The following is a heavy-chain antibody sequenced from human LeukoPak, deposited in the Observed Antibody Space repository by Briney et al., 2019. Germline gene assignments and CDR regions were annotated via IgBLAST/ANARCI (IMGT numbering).Heavy chain of an antibody. D-gene: IGHD6-19*01. J-gene: IGHJ4*02. V-gene: IGHV3-9*01. CDR3: AKSQALAGTFDY. Sequence: PGGSLRLSCAASGFTFDDYAMYWVRQAPGKGLEWVSAISWDSGTIGYADSVKGRFTISRDNAKKSLYLQMNSLRVEDTALYYCAKSQALAGTFDYWDQGTLVTVSS. CDR2: ISWDSGTI. CDR1: GFTFDDYA.